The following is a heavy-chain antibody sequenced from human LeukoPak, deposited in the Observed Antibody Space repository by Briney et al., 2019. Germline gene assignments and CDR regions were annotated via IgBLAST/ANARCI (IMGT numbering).Heavy chain of an antibody. J-gene: IGHJ5*02. D-gene: IGHD2-2*01. CDR2: MNPNSGNT. CDR1: GYTFTSYD. V-gene: IGHV1-8*01. CDR3: ARPLVPAAPGWFDP. Sequence: ASVKVSCKASGYTFTSYDINRVRQATGQGLEWMGWMNPNSGNTGYAQKFQGRVTMTRNTSISTAYMELSSLRSEDTAVYYCARPLVPAAPGWFDPWGQGTLVTVSS.